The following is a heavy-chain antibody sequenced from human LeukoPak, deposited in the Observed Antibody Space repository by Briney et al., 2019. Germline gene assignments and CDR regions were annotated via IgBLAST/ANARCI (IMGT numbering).Heavy chain of an antibody. J-gene: IGHJ2*01. Sequence: SETLSLTCAVYGGSFSGYYWSWIRQPPGKGLEWIGEINHSGSTNYNPSLKSRVTMSVDTSKSQFSLKVSSVTAADTAVYYCARGRSSATSPFDLWGRGTLVTVSS. V-gene: IGHV4-34*01. CDR1: GGSFSGYY. D-gene: IGHD1-26*01. CDR2: INHSGST. CDR3: ARGRSSATSPFDL.